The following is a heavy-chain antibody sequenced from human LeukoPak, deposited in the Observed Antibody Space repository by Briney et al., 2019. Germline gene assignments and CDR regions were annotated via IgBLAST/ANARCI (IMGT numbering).Heavy chain of an antibody. J-gene: IGHJ4*02. Sequence: PSETLSLTCTVSGGSISSYYWSWIRQPPGKGLEWIGYIYSSGSTNYNPSLKSRVTISEDTSKNQFSLKLSSVTAADTAVYYCARHTPPYYFDYWGQGTLVTVSS. CDR2: IYSSGST. CDR3: ARHTPPYYFDY. V-gene: IGHV4-59*08. CDR1: GGSISSYY.